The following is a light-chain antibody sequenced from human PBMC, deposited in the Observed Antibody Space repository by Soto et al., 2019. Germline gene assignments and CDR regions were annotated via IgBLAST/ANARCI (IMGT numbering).Light chain of an antibody. CDR1: SSDVGGYKY. Sequence: QSALTQPASVSGSPGQSITISCTGTSSDVGGYKYVSWYQQHPGKAPKIMIYDIRNRPSGVSNRFSGSKSGNTASLTISGVQAEDEADYYCSSYTSSSTRVFGTGTKLTVL. V-gene: IGLV2-14*03. CDR3: SSYTSSSTRV. CDR2: DIR. J-gene: IGLJ1*01.